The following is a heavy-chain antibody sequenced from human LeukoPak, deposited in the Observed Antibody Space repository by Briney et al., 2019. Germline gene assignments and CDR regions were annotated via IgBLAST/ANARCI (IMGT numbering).Heavy chain of an antibody. CDR2: INPSGGST. V-gene: IGHV1-46*01. Sequence: ASVKVSCKTSGYTFSTYTINWVRQAPGQGLEWMAIINPSGGSTSYAQKFQGRVTMTRDTSTSTVYMELSSLRSEDTAVYYCARDRDDTVTTGYWGQGTLVTVSS. D-gene: IGHD4-17*01. CDR1: GYTFSTYT. CDR3: ARDRDDTVTTGY. J-gene: IGHJ4*02.